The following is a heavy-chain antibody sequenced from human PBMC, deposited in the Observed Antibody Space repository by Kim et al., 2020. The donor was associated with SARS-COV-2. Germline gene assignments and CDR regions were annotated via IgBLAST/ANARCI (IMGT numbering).Heavy chain of an antibody. CDR1: GGSFSGYY. Sequence: SETLSLTCAVYGGSFSGYYWSWIRQPPGKGLEWIGEINHSGSTNYNPSLKSRVTISVDTSKNQFSLKLSSVTAADTAVYYCARVRIVVVVAATPFAFDIWGQGTMVTVSS. CDR2: INHSGST. D-gene: IGHD2-15*01. V-gene: IGHV4-34*01. CDR3: ARVRIVVVVAATPFAFDI. J-gene: IGHJ3*02.